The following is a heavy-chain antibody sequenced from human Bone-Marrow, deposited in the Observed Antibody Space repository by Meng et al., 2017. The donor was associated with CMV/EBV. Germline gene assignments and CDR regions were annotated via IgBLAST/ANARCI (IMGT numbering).Heavy chain of an antibody. CDR1: GFTFSGYW. CDR3: ARGTLRRSDS. V-gene: IGHV3-7*01. CDR2: IKYDGSEI. J-gene: IGHJ4*02. D-gene: IGHD3-3*01. Sequence: GEYLKIYWAASGFTFSGYWMSWVRQPPGKGLEWVANIKYDGSEIDYVDSVEGRFTTSRDNAKNSLYLQMNSLRVEDTAVYYCARGTLRRSDSWGQGTLVTVSS.